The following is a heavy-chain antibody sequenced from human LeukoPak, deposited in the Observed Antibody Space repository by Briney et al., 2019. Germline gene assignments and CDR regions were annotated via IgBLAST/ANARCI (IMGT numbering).Heavy chain of an antibody. D-gene: IGHD2-15*01. CDR2: TSSSVAGK. CDR1: GFSLSSYA. Sequence: GRSLRPSCVVSGFSLSSYAMSCVRRSPGNGMEWVSATSSSVAGKYYADSVRGRFSISRDNSRNTVYLQMNSLRAEDAAIYYCAKAPVTACRGAFCYPFDYWGQGTRVTVSS. CDR3: AKAPVTACRGAFCYPFDY. J-gene: IGHJ4*02. V-gene: IGHV3-23*01.